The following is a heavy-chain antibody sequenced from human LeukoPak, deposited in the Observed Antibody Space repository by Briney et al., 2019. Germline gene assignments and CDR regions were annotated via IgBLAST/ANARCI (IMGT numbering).Heavy chain of an antibody. Sequence: ASVKVSCKTSGYIFSGYGISWGRQAPGQSLEWMVWITGNNGNTNYAPSLQGRVTMTTDTSTNTAYMELTSLRSDDTAVYYCARDQRNSGSYRFEYWGQGTLVTVSS. CDR2: ITGNNGNT. CDR3: ARDQRNSGSYRFEY. CDR1: GYIFSGYG. J-gene: IGHJ4*02. D-gene: IGHD1-26*01. V-gene: IGHV1-18*01.